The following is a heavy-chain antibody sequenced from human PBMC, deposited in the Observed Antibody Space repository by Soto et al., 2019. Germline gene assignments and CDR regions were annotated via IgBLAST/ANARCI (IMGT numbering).Heavy chain of an antibody. CDR2: IYYSGST. J-gene: IGHJ6*02. D-gene: IGHD3-9*01. Sequence: SENVSLTCTVSCGSISSYYWRCIRQPPGKGLEWIVYIYYSGSTNYNPSLKSRVNISVDTSQNQFSLKLTSVTAAGAAVSYCAGPRYFDWLLPVEKYGMEVWGQGTTLTVSS. V-gene: IGHV4-59*01. CDR3: AGPRYFDWLLPVEKYGMEV. CDR1: CGSISSYY.